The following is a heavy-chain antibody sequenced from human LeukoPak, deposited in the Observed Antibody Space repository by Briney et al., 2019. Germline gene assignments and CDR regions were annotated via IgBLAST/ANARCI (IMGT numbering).Heavy chain of an antibody. Sequence: GGSLRLSCAASGFTFDDYAMHWVRQAPGKGLEWVSGISWNSGSIGYADSVKGRFTISRDNAKNSLYLQMNSLRAEDMALYYCAKGPYSSGWNWFDPWGQGTLVTVPS. CDR1: GFTFDDYA. D-gene: IGHD6-19*01. V-gene: IGHV3-9*03. CDR2: ISWNSGSI. CDR3: AKGPYSSGWNWFDP. J-gene: IGHJ5*02.